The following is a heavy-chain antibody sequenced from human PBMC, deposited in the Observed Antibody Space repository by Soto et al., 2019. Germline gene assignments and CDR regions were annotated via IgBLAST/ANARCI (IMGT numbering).Heavy chain of an antibody. CDR3: ARGEGRLVGTWFDP. CDR2: INHSGST. D-gene: IGHD5-12*01. CDR1: GGSFSRYY. Sequence: PSETLSLTCDVYGGSFSRYYWNWIRQPPGEGLEWLGEINHSGSTNYNPSLESRVTISLDTSKTQFSLKLTSVTAADTAVYYCARGEGRLVGTWFDPWGQGTLVT. J-gene: IGHJ5*02. V-gene: IGHV4-34*01.